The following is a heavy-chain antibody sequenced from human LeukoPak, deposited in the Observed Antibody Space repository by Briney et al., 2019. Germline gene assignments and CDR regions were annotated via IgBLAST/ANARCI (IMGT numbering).Heavy chain of an antibody. CDR3: TRATGEWPTFDF. CDR2: INPDGSQT. J-gene: IGHJ4*02. D-gene: IGHD3-10*01. Sequence: GGSLRLSCAASGFAFGTYWMSWVRQTPGKGLEWVANINPDGSQTYYVDSMKGRFTISRDNAQNSLFLQMNGLRADDTAMYFCTRATGEWPTFDFWGQGALAAVSS. V-gene: IGHV3-7*01. CDR1: GFAFGTYW.